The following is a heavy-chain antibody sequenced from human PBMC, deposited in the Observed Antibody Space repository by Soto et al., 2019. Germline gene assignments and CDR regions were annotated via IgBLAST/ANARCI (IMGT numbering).Heavy chain of an antibody. CDR1: GYTFTSYG. J-gene: IGHJ6*03. D-gene: IGHD2-15*01. V-gene: IGHV1-18*01. CDR3: ARGAYCSGGSRYPEGFYYMDV. Sequence: GASVKVSCKASGYTFTSYGISWVRQAPGQGLEWMGWISAYNGNTNYAQKLQGRVTMTTDTSTSTAYMELRSLRSDDTAVYYCARGAYCSGGSRYPEGFYYMDVWGKGTTVTVSS. CDR2: ISAYNGNT.